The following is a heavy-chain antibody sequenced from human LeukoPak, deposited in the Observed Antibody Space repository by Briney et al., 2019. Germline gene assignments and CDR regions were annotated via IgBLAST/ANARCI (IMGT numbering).Heavy chain of an antibody. CDR2: IYHSGST. CDR1: GYSISSGYY. Sequence: PSETLSLTCAVSGYSISSGYYWGWIRQPPGKGLEWIGSIYHSGSTYYNPSLKSRVTISVYTSKNQFSLKLSSVTAADTAVYYCARRVYGYYGSGSYFWFDYWGQGTLVTVSS. V-gene: IGHV4-38-2*01. J-gene: IGHJ4*02. D-gene: IGHD3-10*01. CDR3: ARRVYGYYGSGSYFWFDY.